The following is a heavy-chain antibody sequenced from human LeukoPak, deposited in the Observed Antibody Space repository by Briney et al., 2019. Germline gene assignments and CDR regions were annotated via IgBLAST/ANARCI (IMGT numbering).Heavy chain of an antibody. J-gene: IGHJ3*02. D-gene: IGHD5-18*01. CDR2: IKQDGSEK. Sequence: GGSLRLSCAASGFTFSSYGMHWVRQAPGKGLEWVANIKQDGSEKNYVDSVKGRFTIFRDNAKNSLYLQMNSLRAEDTAVYYCARLDTAMAMGAFDIWGQGTMVTVSS. CDR1: GFTFSSYG. V-gene: IGHV3-7*01. CDR3: ARLDTAMAMGAFDI.